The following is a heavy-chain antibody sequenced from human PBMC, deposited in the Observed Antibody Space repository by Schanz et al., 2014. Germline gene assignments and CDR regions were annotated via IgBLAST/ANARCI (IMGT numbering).Heavy chain of an antibody. CDR1: GFTFNNYG. J-gene: IGHJ6*02. CDR3: AKGSMAARPLLPTDYYFYGTDI. Sequence: QVQLVESGGGVVRPGRSLRLSCAASGFTFNNYGMHWVRQAPGKGLEWVADIWYAGTASYYADSVKGPFTISRDNSKNTLYLQMNSLRAEDKAVYYCAKGSMAARPLLPTDYYFYGTDIWGQGTTVTVSS. D-gene: IGHD6-6*01. V-gene: IGHV3-33*06. CDR2: IWYAGTAS.